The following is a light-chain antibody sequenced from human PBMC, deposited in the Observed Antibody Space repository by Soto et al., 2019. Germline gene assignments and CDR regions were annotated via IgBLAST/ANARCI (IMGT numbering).Light chain of an antibody. J-gene: IGLJ2*01. CDR3: AAWDDSLSVL. Sequence: QSVLTQPPSASGTPGQRVTISCSGSSSNIGTNYVSWYQHLPGTAPKLLIYRNNQRPSGVPDRFSGSKSGTSASLAISGLRSEDEADYYCAAWDDSLSVLFGGGTNLTVL. V-gene: IGLV1-47*01. CDR2: RNN. CDR1: SSNIGTNY.